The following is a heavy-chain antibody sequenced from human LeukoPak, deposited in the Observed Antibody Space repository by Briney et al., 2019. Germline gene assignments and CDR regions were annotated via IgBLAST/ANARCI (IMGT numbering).Heavy chain of an antibody. CDR1: GFTFDDYA. V-gene: IGHV3-9*03. D-gene: IGHD5-12*01. CDR3: AKAIVAAHGASAFDI. CDR2: ISWNSGSI. J-gene: IGHJ3*02. Sequence: PGRSLRLSCAASGFTFDDYAMHWFRPAPGKGLEWVSGISWNSGSIGYADSVKGRFTISRDNAKNSLYLQMNSLKTEDMALYYCAKAIVAAHGASAFDIWGQGTMVTVSS.